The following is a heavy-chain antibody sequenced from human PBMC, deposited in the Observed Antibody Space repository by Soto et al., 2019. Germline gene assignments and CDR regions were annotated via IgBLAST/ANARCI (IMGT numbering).Heavy chain of an antibody. J-gene: IGHJ4*02. V-gene: IGHV1-69*06. CDR2: IIPIFGTA. D-gene: IGHD3-10*01. CDR1: GGTFSSYA. CDR3: ARDLNPYGSGSYYTPVY. Sequence: QVQLVQSGAEVKKPGSSVKVSCKASGGTFSSYAISWVRQAPGQGLEWMGGIIPIFGTANYAQKFQGRVTITADKSTSTAYMELSSLRSEDTVVYYCARDLNPYGSGSYYTPVYWGQGTLVTVSS.